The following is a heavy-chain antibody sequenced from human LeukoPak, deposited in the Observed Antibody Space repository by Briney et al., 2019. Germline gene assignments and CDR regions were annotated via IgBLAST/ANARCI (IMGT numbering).Heavy chain of an antibody. CDR1: GGSISSGSYY. CDR2: IYTSGST. V-gene: IGHV4-61*02. D-gene: IGHD1-26*01. CDR3: AGDPMGGSYYRGYWYFDL. J-gene: IGHJ2*01. Sequence: PSETLSLTCTVSGGSISSGSYYWSWIRQPAGKGLEWIGRIYTSGSTNYNPSLKSRVTISVDTSKNQFSLKLSSVTAADTAVYYCAGDPMGGSYYRGYWYFDLWGRGTLVTVSS.